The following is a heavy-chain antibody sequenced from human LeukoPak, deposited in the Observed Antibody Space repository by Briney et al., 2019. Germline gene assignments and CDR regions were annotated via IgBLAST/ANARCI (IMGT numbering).Heavy chain of an antibody. J-gene: IGHJ5*02. CDR3: ARGQLSSSWYYSWFDP. Sequence: SVKVSCKASGGTFSSYAISWVRQAPGQGLEWMGRINPILGIANYAQKFQGRVTITADKSTSTAYMELSSLRSEDTAVYYCARGQLSSSWYYSWFDPWGQGTLVTVSS. V-gene: IGHV1-69*04. CDR2: INPILGIA. D-gene: IGHD6-13*01. CDR1: GGTFSSYA.